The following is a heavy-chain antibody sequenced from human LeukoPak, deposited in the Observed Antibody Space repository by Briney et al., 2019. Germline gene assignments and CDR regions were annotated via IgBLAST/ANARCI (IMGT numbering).Heavy chain of an antibody. CDR1: GFTFSSYS. D-gene: IGHD2-2*02. CDR2: ISSSSSYI. V-gene: IGHV3-21*01. J-gene: IGHJ6*03. CDR3: ARDRFGPAAIPGLYHYYYYMDV. Sequence: GGSLRLSCAASGFTFSSYSMNWVRQAPGKGLEWVSSISSSSSYIYYADSVKGRFTISRDNAKNSLYLQMNSLRAEDTAVYYCARDRFGPAAIPGLYHYYYYMDVWGKGTTVTVSS.